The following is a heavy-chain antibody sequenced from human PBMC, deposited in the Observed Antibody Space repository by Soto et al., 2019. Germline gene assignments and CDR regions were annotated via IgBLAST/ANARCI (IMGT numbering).Heavy chain of an antibody. J-gene: IGHJ4*02. CDR3: ARLRYFDWLLYDY. Sequence: WETLSLTCTVSGGSISSYYWSWIRQPPGKGLEWIGYIYYSGSTNYNPSLKSRVTISVDTSKNQFSLKLSSVTAADTAVYYCARLRYFDWLLYDYWGQGTLVTVSS. CDR1: GGSISSYY. V-gene: IGHV4-59*08. CDR2: IYYSGST. D-gene: IGHD3-9*01.